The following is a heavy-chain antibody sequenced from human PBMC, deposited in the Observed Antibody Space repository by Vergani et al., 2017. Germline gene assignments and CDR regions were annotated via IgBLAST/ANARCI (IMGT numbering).Heavy chain of an antibody. J-gene: IGHJ3*02. D-gene: IGHD2-15*01. CDR1: GGSISSDNYY. CDR2: IYHNGNT. V-gene: IGHV4-30-4*08. Sequence: QVQLQESGPGLVKPSQTLSLICTVSGGSISSDNYYWSWIRQPPGKGLEWIWYIYHNGNTFYNPSLKSRVTISVYTSKNQFTLGLTSVTAADTAVYYCARRRYCSGGKCAFDIWGQGTMVTVSS. CDR3: ARRRYCSGGKCAFDI.